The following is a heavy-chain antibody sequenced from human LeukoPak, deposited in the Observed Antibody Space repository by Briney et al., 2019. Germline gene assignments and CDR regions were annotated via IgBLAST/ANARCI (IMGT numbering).Heavy chain of an antibody. Sequence: SETLSLTCTVSGGSISSSSYYWGWIRQPPGKGLEWIGIIYYSGSTYYNPSLKSRVTISVDTSKNQFSLKLSSVTAADTAVYYCARVSSSIVVVTAIFDYWGQGTLVTVSS. D-gene: IGHD2-21*02. CDR1: GGSISSSSYY. CDR2: IYYSGST. V-gene: IGHV4-39*07. J-gene: IGHJ4*02. CDR3: ARVSSSIVVVTAIFDY.